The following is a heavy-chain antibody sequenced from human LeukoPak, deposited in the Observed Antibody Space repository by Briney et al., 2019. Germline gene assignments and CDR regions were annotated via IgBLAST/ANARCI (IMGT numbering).Heavy chain of an antibody. V-gene: IGHV4-38-2*01. J-gene: IGHJ5*02. CDR1: GYSISSGYY. CDR3: ARPGLGWFDP. D-gene: IGHD3/OR15-3a*01. CDR2: IYHSGST. Sequence: SETLSLTCAVSGYSISSGYYWGCIRQPPGKGLEWIGSIYHSGSTYYNPSLKSRVTISVDTSKNQFSLKLSSVTAADTAVYYCARPGLGWFDPWGQGTLVTVSS.